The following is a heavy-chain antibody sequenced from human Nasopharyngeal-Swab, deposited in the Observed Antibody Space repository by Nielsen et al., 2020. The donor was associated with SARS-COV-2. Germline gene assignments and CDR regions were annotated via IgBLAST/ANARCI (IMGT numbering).Heavy chain of an antibody. CDR3: ARGNQWLRYAFDI. D-gene: IGHD6-19*01. J-gene: IGHJ3*02. CDR1: GFTFSSYD. Sequence: AVTLRLSCAASGFTFSSYDMHWVRQATGKGLAWVSAMVTAGDTYYPGSVKGRFTISRENAKNSLYLQMNSLRAGDTAVYYCARGNQWLRYAFDIGGQGTMVTVSS. V-gene: IGHV3-13*01. CDR2: MVTAGDT.